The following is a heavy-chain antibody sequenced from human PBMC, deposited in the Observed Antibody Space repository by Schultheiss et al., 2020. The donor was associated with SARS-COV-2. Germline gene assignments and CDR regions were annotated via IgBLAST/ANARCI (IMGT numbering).Heavy chain of an antibody. V-gene: IGHV3-9*01. D-gene: IGHD3-22*01. CDR1: GFTFSGSA. CDR3: AKTHSVYDSSGYADY. Sequence: GGSLRLSCAASGFTFSGSAMHWVRQASGKGLEWVSGISWNSGSIGYADSVKGRFTISRDNAKNSLYLQMNSLRAEDTALYYCAKTHSVYDSSGYADYWGQGTLVTVSS. CDR2: ISWNSGSI. J-gene: IGHJ4*02.